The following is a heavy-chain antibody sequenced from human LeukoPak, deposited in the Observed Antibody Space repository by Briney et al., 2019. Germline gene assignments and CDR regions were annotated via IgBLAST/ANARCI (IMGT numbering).Heavy chain of an antibody. CDR3: AKGYSSAWCVPDY. D-gene: IGHD6-25*01. V-gene: IGHV3-23*01. J-gene: IGHJ4*02. CDR2: ISGIGESRYYTDSGSGART. Sequence: GGSLRLSGTASGSTFRGIAITGVRQPPGKGLKWVSAISGIGESRYYTDSGSGARTYYADSVKGRFTISRDNSKSTLHLQMSSLRAEDTAVYYCAKGYSSAWCVPDYWGQGILVTVSS. CDR1: GSTFRGIA.